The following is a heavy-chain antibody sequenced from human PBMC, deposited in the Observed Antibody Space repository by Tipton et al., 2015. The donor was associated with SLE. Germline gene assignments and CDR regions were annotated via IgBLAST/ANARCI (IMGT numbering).Heavy chain of an antibody. CDR1: GFTFSSYG. CDR2: IWYDGSNK. D-gene: IGHD2-2*02. CDR3: ARDLGGSYCSSTSCYTLDY. J-gene: IGHJ4*02. V-gene: IGHV3-33*01. Sequence: SLRLSCAASGFTFSSYGMHWVRQAPGKGLEWVAVIWYDGSNKYYADSVKGRFTISRDNSKNTLYLQMNSLRAEDTVVYYCARDLGGSYCSSTSCYTLDYWGQGTLVTVSS.